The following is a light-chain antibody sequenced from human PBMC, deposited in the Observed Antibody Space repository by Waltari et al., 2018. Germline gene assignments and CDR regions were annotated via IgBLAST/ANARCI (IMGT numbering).Light chain of an antibody. CDR1: EGVVND. V-gene: IGKV3-11*01. J-gene: IGKJ2*01. CDR2: DAS. CDR3: QQRSNWPLST. Sequence: RASEGVVNDLACFQRKRGQDPRLLIYDASNRATRIPARFSGSVSGTDFTLNISSLEPEDFAVYYCQQRSNWPLSTFGQGTKLEIK.